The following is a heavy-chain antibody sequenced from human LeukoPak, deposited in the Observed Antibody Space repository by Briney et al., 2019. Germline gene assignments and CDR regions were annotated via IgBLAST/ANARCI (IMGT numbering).Heavy chain of an antibody. CDR3: ARMVVVAADVPYYYYYGMDV. CDR1: GGSFSGYY. Sequence: PSETLSLTCAVYGGSFSGYYWSWIRQPPGKGLEWIGEINHSGSTNYNPSLKSRVTISVDKSKNQFSLKVSSVTAADTAVYYCARMVVVAADVPYYYYYGMDVWGQGTTVTVSS. D-gene: IGHD2-15*01. CDR2: INHSGST. J-gene: IGHJ6*02. V-gene: IGHV4-34*01.